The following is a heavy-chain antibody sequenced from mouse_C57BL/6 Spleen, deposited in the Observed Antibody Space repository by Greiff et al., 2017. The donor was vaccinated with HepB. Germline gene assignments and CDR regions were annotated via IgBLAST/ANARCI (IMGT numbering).Heavy chain of an antibody. J-gene: IGHJ2*01. D-gene: IGHD1-1*01. CDR2: ISSGGSYT. Sequence: EVKLVESGGDLVKPGGSLKLSCAASGFTFSSYGMSWVRQTPDKRLEWVATISSGGSYTYYPDSVKGRFTISRDNAKNTLYLQMSSLKSEDTAMYYCARHTGEEGDYWGQGTTLTVSS. CDR1: GFTFSSYG. V-gene: IGHV5-6*01. CDR3: ARHTGEEGDY.